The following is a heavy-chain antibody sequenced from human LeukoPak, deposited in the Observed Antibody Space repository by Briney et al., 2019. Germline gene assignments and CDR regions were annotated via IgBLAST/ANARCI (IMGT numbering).Heavy chain of an antibody. Sequence: ASVKVSCKASGYTFTDYYIHWVRQAPGQGLEWMGWINPNSGVTNYAQKFRGRVAMTGDTSISTAYMELSRLNSDDTAVFYCARDRLAAAGTGGWGQGTLVTVSS. V-gene: IGHV1-2*02. CDR2: INPNSGVT. D-gene: IGHD6-13*01. CDR1: GYTFTDYY. CDR3: ARDRLAAAGTGG. J-gene: IGHJ4*02.